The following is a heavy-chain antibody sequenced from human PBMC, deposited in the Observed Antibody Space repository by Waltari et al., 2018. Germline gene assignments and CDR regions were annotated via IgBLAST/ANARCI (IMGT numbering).Heavy chain of an antibody. CDR3: ARDREDSSSWHLAGWFDP. J-gene: IGHJ5*02. V-gene: IGHV1-69*12. Sequence: QVQLVQSGAEVKKPGSSVKVSCKASGGTFSSYAISWVRQAPGQGLGWRGGISPSFGTANYAQKFHGRVTITADESTSTAYMELSSLRSEDTGVYYCARDREDSSSWHLAGWFDPWGQGTLVTVSS. CDR2: ISPSFGTA. D-gene: IGHD6-13*01. CDR1: GGTFSSYA.